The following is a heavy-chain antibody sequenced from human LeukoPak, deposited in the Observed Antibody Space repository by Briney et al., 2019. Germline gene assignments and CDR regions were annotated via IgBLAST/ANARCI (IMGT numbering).Heavy chain of an antibody. CDR2: ISWNSGSI. D-gene: IGHD2/OR15-2a*01. V-gene: IGHV3-9*01. J-gene: IGHJ5*02. CDR1: GFTFDDYS. Sequence: GRSLRLSCAVSGFTFDDYSMRWVRQAPGKGLEWVSGISWNSGSIGYADSVTGPFNISRDNAQNSLSLQMNSLRDEDTALYCCAKVLSLNWFDHCGQGTMVTVSS. CDR3: AKVLSLNWFDH.